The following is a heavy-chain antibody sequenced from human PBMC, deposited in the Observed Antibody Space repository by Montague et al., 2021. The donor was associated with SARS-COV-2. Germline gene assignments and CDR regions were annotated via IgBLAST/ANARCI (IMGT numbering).Heavy chain of an antibody. V-gene: IGHV4-59*01. CDR3: ARVTLGGRDGRTRQYDGLDS. Sequence: SETLSLTCTVSGGSICRYFWNWIRQTPGKGLEWMGYVHDIESSIYSPSLQSRITILLDTPKNQFSLRLNAVTAADTAVYYCARVTLGGRDGRTRQYDGLDSWGQGILVTVSS. J-gene: IGHJ4*02. D-gene: IGHD3-16*01. CDR1: GGSICRYF. CDR2: VHDIESS.